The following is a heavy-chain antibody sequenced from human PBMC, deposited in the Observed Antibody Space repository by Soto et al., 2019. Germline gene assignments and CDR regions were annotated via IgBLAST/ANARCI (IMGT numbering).Heavy chain of an antibody. J-gene: IGHJ4*02. CDR2: INPSGGST. CDR3: AKGYCSGGDCYRALLDY. Sequence: ASVKVSCKASGYTFTSYYMHWVRQAPGQGLEWMGIINPSGGSTSYAQKFQGRVTMTRDNSKSTLYLQMNSLRAEDTAVYYCAKGYCSGGDCYRALLDYWGQGTLVTVSS. V-gene: IGHV1-46*01. D-gene: IGHD2-15*01. CDR1: GYTFTSYY.